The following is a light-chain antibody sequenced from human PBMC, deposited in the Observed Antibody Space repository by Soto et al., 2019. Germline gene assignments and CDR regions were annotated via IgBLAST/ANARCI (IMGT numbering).Light chain of an antibody. CDR2: GAS. CDR3: QQYNNWPLT. Sequence: EIVMTQSPATLSVSPGERATLSCRASQSVSSNLAWYQQKPGQAPRLLIYGASTRATGIPARFSGSGSGTVFTLTISSLQSEDFAVYYWQQYNNWPLTFGGGTKVEIK. J-gene: IGKJ4*01. V-gene: IGKV3-15*01. CDR1: QSVSSN.